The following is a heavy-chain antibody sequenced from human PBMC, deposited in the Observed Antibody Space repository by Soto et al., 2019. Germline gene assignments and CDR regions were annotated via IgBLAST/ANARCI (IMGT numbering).Heavy chain of an antibody. CDR2: NYYSGST. J-gene: IGHJ5*02. D-gene: IGHD6-6*01. Sequence: PSETLSLTCTVSGGSISSGDYYWSWIRQPPGKGLEWIGYNYYSGSTYYNPSLKSRVTISVDTSKNQFSLKLSSVTAADTAVYYCGRERPDGARLDPWGQGTLVTVSS. CDR1: GGSISSGDYY. V-gene: IGHV4-30-4*01. CDR3: GRERPDGARLDP.